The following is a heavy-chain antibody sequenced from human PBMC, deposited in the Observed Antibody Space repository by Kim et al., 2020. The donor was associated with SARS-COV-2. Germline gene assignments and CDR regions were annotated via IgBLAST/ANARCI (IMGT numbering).Heavy chain of an antibody. V-gene: IGHV1-46*01. CDR3: ARAATAVPDSSGGDY. CDR2: INPSGGST. CDR1: GYTFTSYY. D-gene: IGHD3-22*01. J-gene: IGHJ4*02. Sequence: ASVKVSCKASGYTFTSYYMHWVRQAPGQGLEWMGMINPSGGSTSYAQKFQGRVTMTRDTSTSTVYMELSSLRSEDTAVYYCARAATAVPDSSGGDYWGQGTLVTVSS.